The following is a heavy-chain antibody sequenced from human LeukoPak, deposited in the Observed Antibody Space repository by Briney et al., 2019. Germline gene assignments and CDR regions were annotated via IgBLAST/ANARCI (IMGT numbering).Heavy chain of an antibody. J-gene: IGHJ4*02. CDR3: ARDGIAAAQFDY. CDR2: IYYSGST. Sequence: TSETLSLTCTVSGGSISSYYWSWIRQPPGKGLEWIGYIYYSGSTNYNPSLKSRVTISVDTSKNQFSLKLSSVTAADTAVYYCARDGIAAAQFDYWGQGTLVTVSS. V-gene: IGHV4-59*12. D-gene: IGHD6-13*01. CDR1: GGSISSYY.